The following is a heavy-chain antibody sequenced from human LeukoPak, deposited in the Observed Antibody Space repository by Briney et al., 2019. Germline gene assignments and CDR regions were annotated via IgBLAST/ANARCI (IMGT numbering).Heavy chain of an antibody. D-gene: IGHD2-2*01. V-gene: IGHV4-4*09. Sequence: SETLSLTCTVSGGSISSYYWSWIRQPPGKGLEWIGYIYPSGSTNYNPSLESRVTISVDTSRNQFSLKLRSVTAADTAVYYCARQYQLLYFDYWGQGTLVTVSS. CDR2: IYPSGST. CDR3: ARQYQLLYFDY. J-gene: IGHJ4*02. CDR1: GGSISSYY.